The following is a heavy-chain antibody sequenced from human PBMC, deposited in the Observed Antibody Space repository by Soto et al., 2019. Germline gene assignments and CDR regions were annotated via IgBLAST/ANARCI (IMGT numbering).Heavy chain of an antibody. D-gene: IGHD3-22*01. V-gene: IGHV1-69*12. CDR1: GGTFSSYA. Sequence: QVQLVQSGAEVKKPGSSVKVSCKASGGTFSSYAISWVRQAPGQGLEWMGGIIPIFGTANYAQKFQGRVTITADESTSTAYMELSSLSSEDTAVYYCARDSYYYDGSGSSDPDHDAFDIWGQGTMVTVSS. J-gene: IGHJ3*02. CDR3: ARDSYYYDGSGSSDPDHDAFDI. CDR2: IIPIFGTA.